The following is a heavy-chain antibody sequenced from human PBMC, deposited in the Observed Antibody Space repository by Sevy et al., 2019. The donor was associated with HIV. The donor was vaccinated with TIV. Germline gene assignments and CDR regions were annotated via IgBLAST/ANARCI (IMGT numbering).Heavy chain of an antibody. Sequence: GGCLRLSCAATALNFGSRAMSWVRQAPEKGLQWISAINGDGLSTKYADSAKGRFTVSRDNSKSTVYLQMSRLRVEDTGVYYCVGFHIGSGSPWLDPWGQGTTVTVSS. J-gene: IGHJ5*02. D-gene: IGHD3-10*01. CDR3: VGFHIGSGSPWLDP. V-gene: IGHV3-23*01. CDR1: ALNFGSRA. CDR2: INGDGLST.